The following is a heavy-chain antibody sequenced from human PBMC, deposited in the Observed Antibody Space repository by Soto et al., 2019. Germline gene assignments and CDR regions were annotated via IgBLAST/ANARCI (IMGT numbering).Heavy chain of an antibody. CDR2: IYSSGYS. J-gene: IGHJ4*02. CDR3: ARFRYYNFWSGLDH. Sequence: QVQLQESGPGLVKPSQTLSLTCTVSGGSISSGDYYWSWIRQSPGKGLEWIAYIYSSGYSYYTPSLKSRVTISLDPSKNQFSLKLTSVTAADTAVYYCARFRYYNFWSGLDHWGQGTLVTVSS. D-gene: IGHD3-3*01. CDR1: GGSISSGDYY. V-gene: IGHV4-30-4*01.